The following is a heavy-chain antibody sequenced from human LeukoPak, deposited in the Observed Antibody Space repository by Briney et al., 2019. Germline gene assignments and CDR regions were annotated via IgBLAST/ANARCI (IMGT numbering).Heavy chain of an antibody. CDR2: ISASGYST. J-gene: IGHJ4*02. V-gene: IGHV3-23*01. CDR1: GFTFSSYA. D-gene: IGHD6-13*01. Sequence: PGGSLRLSCAASGFTFSSYAMSWVRQAPGKGLEWVSAISASGYSTYYADSVKGRFTISRDNSKNTLYLQMNSLRAEDTAVYYCAKGARYSSSWYFDYWGQGTLVTVSS. CDR3: AKGARYSSSWYFDY.